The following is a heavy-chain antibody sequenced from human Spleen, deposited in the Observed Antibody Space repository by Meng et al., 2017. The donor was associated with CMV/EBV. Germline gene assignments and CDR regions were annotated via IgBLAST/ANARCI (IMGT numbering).Heavy chain of an antibody. CDR2: ISGSDDIT. CDR3: AKSYDSSGYFEGGFDS. D-gene: IGHD3-22*01. CDR1: GFTFSSYA. J-gene: IGHJ4*02. Sequence: GESLKISCVASGFTFSSYAMSWVRQAPGKGLEWVSDISGSDDITYYADSVKGRFAISRDNFNNTVYLQMSSLRVEDTARYYCAKSYDSSGYFEGGFDSWGQGTPVTVSS. V-gene: IGHV3-23*01.